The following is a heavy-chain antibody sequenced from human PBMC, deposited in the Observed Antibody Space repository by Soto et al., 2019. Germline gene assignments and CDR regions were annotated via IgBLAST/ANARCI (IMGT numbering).Heavy chain of an antibody. J-gene: IGHJ4*02. Sequence: SETLSLTCAVYGGSFSGYSWTWIRQSPRKGLEWIGQINHSGSTNYNPSLKSRVTISLVTSKNQFSLELSSVTAADTAVYYCARGLLSENYYSGGWYYFDSWGQGTLVTVSS. D-gene: IGHD1-26*01. CDR3: ARGLLSENYYSGGWYYFDS. CDR1: GGSFSGYS. V-gene: IGHV4-34*01. CDR2: INHSGST.